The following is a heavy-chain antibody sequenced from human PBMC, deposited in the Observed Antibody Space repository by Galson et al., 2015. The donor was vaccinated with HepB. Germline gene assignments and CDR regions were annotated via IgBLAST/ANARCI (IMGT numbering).Heavy chain of an antibody. CDR1: GGTFSSYA. V-gene: IGHV1-69*13. J-gene: IGHJ6*02. CDR2: IIPIFGTA. Sequence: SVKVSCKASGGTFSSYAISWVRQAPGQGLEWMGGIIPIFGTANYAQKFQGRVTITADESTSTAYMELSSLRSEDTAVYYCARGLIGVGYSYGYEEFGEYGMDVWGQGTTVTVSS. D-gene: IGHD5-18*01. CDR3: ARGLIGVGYSYGYEEFGEYGMDV.